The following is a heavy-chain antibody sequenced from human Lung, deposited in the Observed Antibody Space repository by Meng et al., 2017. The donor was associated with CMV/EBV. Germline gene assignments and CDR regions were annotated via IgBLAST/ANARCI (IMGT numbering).Heavy chain of an antibody. Sequence: ASVKVSXKASGYTFNGYNMHWVRQAPGQGLEWMGWINPNSGGTNYAQRFQGRVTLTIDTSISTAYMELSRLKPDDTAVYFCARLFHTILGTGYYYGMDVWGQGNXVTGSS. CDR1: GYTFNGYN. V-gene: IGHV1-2*02. D-gene: IGHD3/OR15-3a*01. J-gene: IGHJ6*02. CDR3: ARLFHTILGTGYYYGMDV. CDR2: INPNSGGT.